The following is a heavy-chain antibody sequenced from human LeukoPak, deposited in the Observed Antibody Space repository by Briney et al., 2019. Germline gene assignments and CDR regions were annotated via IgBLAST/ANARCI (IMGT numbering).Heavy chain of an antibody. CDR1: GFTFSTYW. J-gene: IGHJ4*02. CDR3: ARDSSGYQ. D-gene: IGHD3-22*01. V-gene: IGHV3-7*01. Sequence: PGGSLRLSCAASGFTFSTYWMSWVRQAPGKGLEWVANIKEDGSEKYYGNSVKGRFTISRDNAKNSLYLQMNSLRAEDTAVYYCARDSSGYQWGQGTLVTVSS. CDR2: IKEDGSEK.